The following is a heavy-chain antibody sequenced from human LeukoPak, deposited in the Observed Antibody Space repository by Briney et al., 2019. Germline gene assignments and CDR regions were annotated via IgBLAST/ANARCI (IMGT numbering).Heavy chain of an antibody. CDR3: ARGKEVVVAATAFDY. D-gene: IGHD2-15*01. V-gene: IGHV1-69*04. CDR1: GYTFTSNY. J-gene: IGHJ4*02. Sequence: SVKVSCKASGYTFTSNYMHWVRQAPGQGLEWMGRIIPILGIANYAQKFQGRVTITADKSTSTAYMELSSLRSEDTAVYYCARGKEVVVAATAFDYWGQGTLVTVSS. CDR2: IIPILGIA.